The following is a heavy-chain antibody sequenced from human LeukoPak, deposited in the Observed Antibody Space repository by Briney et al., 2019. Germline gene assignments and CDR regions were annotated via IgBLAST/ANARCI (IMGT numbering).Heavy chain of an antibody. J-gene: IGHJ4*02. CDR2: TNLDGSEK. Sequence: GGSLRLSCTASIFTFGSYWMSWVRQAPGKGLEWVANTNLDGSEKYSVDSAKGRFTISRDNAKNSLYLQMNSLRAEDTAVYYCARLVRGVFDYWGQGSLVTVSA. D-gene: IGHD3-10*01. CDR3: ARLVRGVFDY. CDR1: IFTFGSYW. V-gene: IGHV3-7*04.